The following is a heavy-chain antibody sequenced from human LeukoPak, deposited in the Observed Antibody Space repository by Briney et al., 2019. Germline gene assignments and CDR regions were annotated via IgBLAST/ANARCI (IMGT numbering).Heavy chain of an antibody. D-gene: IGHD2-15*01. CDR2: FNPTSDYT. J-gene: IGHJ5*02. Sequence: ASVKVSCKASGYTFTNHYIHWVRQAPGQGLEWMGIFNPTSDYTSNAQKFQGRVTMTRDTSTSTVYMELHSLRSDDTAVYYCAIAEGVYCSTANCYPWFDPWGQGTLVTVSS. V-gene: IGHV1-46*01. CDR3: AIAEGVYCSTANCYPWFDP. CDR1: GYTFTNHY.